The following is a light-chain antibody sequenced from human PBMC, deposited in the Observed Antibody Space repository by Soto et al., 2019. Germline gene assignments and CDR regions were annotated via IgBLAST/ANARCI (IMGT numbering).Light chain of an antibody. CDR1: SSNIGSNY. V-gene: IGLV1-47*01. CDR3: AAWDDSLSGSYV. CDR2: RNN. J-gene: IGLJ1*01. Sequence: QSVLTQPPSASGTPGQRVTISCSGSSSNIGSNYVYWYQQLPGTAPKLLMYRNNKRPSGVPDRFSGSKSGTSASLVISGLRSEDEADYYCAAWDDSLSGSYVFGTGTKVTVL.